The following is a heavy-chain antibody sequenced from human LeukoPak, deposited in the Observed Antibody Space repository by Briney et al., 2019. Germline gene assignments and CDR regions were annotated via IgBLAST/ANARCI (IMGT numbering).Heavy chain of an antibody. D-gene: IGHD3-22*01. Sequence: GGSLRLSCAASGFTFSSCWMSWGRQAPGKGLEWVANIKQDGSEKYYVDSVKGRFTISRDNAKNSLYLQMNSLRAEDTAVYYCARGQYYYDSSGYSGNLWGQGTLVTVSS. J-gene: IGHJ5*02. CDR1: GFTFSSCW. CDR3: ARGQYYYDSSGYSGNL. V-gene: IGHV3-7*01. CDR2: IKQDGSEK.